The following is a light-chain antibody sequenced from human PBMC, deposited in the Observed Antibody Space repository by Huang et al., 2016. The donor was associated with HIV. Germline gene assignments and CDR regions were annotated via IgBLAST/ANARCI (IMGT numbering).Light chain of an antibody. J-gene: IGKJ4*01. Sequence: EIVMTQSPAILSVSPGERATRSCRASQSVGRNLAWYQHKPGQAPRRIMYGASTRGTGVPARFSGSGSGTEFTLTISGLQSEDFAVYFCQQYNHWLALTFGGGTKVDIK. CDR2: GAS. CDR1: QSVGRN. V-gene: IGKV3-15*01. CDR3: QQYNHWLALT.